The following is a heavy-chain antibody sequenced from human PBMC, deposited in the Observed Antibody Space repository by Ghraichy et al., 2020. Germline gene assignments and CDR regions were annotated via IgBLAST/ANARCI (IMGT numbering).Heavy chain of an antibody. CDR2: INSDGSST. CDR1: GFTFSSYW. CDR3: ASGGWGDSGYDGPHDY. D-gene: IGHD5-12*01. Sequence: GSLNISCAASGFTFSSYWMHWVRQAPGKGLVWVSRINSDGSSTSYADSVKGRFTISRDNAKNTLYLQMNSLRAEDTAVYYCASGGWGDSGYDGPHDYWGQGTLVTVSS. J-gene: IGHJ4*02. V-gene: IGHV3-74*01.